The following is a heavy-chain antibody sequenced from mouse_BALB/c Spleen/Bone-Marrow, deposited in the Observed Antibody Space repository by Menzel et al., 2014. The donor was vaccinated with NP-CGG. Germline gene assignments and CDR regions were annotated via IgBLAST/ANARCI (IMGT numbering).Heavy chain of an antibody. CDR3: ARDRGGLLHDY. CDR2: IRNKANGYTT. Sequence: EVQGVESGGGLVQPGGSLRLSCATSGFTFTDYYMSWVRQPPGKALEWLGFIRNKANGYTTEYSASEKGRFTISRDNSQSILYLQMNTLRAEDSATYYCARDRGGLLHDYWGQGTTLTVSS. CDR1: GFTFTDYY. D-gene: IGHD1-1*01. V-gene: IGHV7-3*02. J-gene: IGHJ2*01.